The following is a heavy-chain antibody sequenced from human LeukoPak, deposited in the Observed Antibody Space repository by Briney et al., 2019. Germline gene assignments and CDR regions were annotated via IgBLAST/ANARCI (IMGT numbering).Heavy chain of an antibody. V-gene: IGHV3-64*04. CDR2: ISSNGGDT. J-gene: IGHJ4*02. CDR3: ARESVNRIAVAGNFDY. D-gene: IGHD6-19*01. CDR1: GFTFSSYA. Sequence: GGSLRLSCSASGFTFSSYAMHWVRQAPGKGLEYVSGISSNGGDTYYADSVKGRFTISRDNSKNTLYLQMNSLRAEDTAVYYCARESVNRIAVAGNFDYWGQGTLVTVSS.